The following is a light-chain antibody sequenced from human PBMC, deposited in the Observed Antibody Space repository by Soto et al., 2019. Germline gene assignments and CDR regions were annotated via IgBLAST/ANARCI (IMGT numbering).Light chain of an antibody. CDR3: QQYTYRPRT. CDR2: DAS. CDR1: QGVSSS. Sequence: EIVMTQSPATLSVSPGERATLSCRASQGVSSSLAWYQQTAGQAPRLLIYDASTRATGIPDRFSGSGSGTEFTLTISSLQSEDFAIYYCQQYTYRPRTFGQGTRVEI. J-gene: IGKJ1*01. V-gene: IGKV3-15*01.